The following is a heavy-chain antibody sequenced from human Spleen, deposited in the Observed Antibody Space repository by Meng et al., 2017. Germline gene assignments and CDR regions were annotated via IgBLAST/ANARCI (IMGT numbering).Heavy chain of an antibody. Sequence: SETLSLTCTVSGYSISSNYYWGWIRQPPGKGLEWIGSIYHSGSTYYNPSFKSRVTISLDTSKNQFSLKLSSVSAADTAVYYCARGPTTMAHDFDYWGQGTLVTVSS. CDR1: GYSISSNYY. CDR3: ARGPTTMAHDFDY. J-gene: IGHJ4*02. V-gene: IGHV4-38-2*02. D-gene: IGHD4-11*01. CDR2: IYHSGST.